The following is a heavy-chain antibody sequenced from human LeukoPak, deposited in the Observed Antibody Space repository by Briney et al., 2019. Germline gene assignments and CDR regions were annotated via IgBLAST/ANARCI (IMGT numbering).Heavy chain of an antibody. CDR2: VYYSGST. CDR3: ARGQWLVLDAFDI. CDR1: GGSISSYY. D-gene: IGHD6-19*01. V-gene: IGHV4-59*01. Sequence: SETLSLTCTVSGGSISSYYWSWIRQPPGKGLEWIGYVYYSGSTNYNPSLKSRVTISVDTSKNQFSLKVTSVTAADTAAYYCARGQWLVLDAFDIWGQGTMVTVSS. J-gene: IGHJ3*02.